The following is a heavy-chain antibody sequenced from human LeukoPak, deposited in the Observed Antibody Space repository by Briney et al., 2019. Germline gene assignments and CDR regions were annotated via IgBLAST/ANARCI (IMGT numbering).Heavy chain of an antibody. CDR3: ARENPSGYYNRPIDY. CDR1: GGSISSGGYY. CDR2: IYYSGST. D-gene: IGHD3-22*01. Sequence: SETLSLTCTVSGGSISSGGYYWSWIRQHPGKGLEWIGYIYYSGSTYYNPSLKSRVTISVDASKNQFSLKLSSVTAADTAIYYCARENPSGYYNRPIDYWGQGTLSPSPQ. J-gene: IGHJ4*02. V-gene: IGHV4-31*03.